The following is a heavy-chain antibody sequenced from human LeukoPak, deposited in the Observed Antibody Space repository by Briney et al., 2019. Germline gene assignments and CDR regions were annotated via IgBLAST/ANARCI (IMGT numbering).Heavy chain of an antibody. CDR2: ISNYGGST. Sequence: GGSLRLSCSASGFTFSSYAMHWVRQAPGEGLEYVSAISNYGGSTYYADSVKGRFTISRDNSKNMLYLQMSSVRAEDTAVYYCVKDYYGSGSYSWFDPWGQGTLVTVSS. CDR3: VKDYYGSGSYSWFDP. CDR1: GFTFSSYA. D-gene: IGHD3-10*01. J-gene: IGHJ5*02. V-gene: IGHV3-64D*06.